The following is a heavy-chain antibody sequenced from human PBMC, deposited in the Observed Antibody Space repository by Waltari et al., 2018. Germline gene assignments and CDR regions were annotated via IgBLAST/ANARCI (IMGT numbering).Heavy chain of an antibody. CDR3: ARDYPSGGMDV. CDR2: ISSSSSTI. D-gene: IGHD3-10*01. J-gene: IGHJ6*02. Sequence: EVQLVESGGGLVQPGGSLRLSCAASGFTFSSYSMNWVRQAPGKGLEWVSDISSSSSTIYYADSVKGRFTISRDNAKNSLYLQMNSLRAEDTAVYYCARDYPSGGMDVWGQGTTVTVSS. CDR1: GFTFSSYS. V-gene: IGHV3-48*01.